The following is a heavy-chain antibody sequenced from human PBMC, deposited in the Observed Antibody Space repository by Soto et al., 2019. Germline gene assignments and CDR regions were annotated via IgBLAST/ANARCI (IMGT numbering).Heavy chain of an antibody. CDR1: GFTFRSYA. CDR2: ISGSGGST. V-gene: IGHV3-23*01. Sequence: GGSLRLSCAASGFTFRSYAMSWVRQAPGKGLEWVSAISGSGGSTYYADSVKGRFTISRDNSKNTLYLQMNSLRAEDTAVYYCAKVRLAAAGTYSPYYGMDVWGQGTTVTVSS. D-gene: IGHD6-13*01. CDR3: AKVRLAAAGTYSPYYGMDV. J-gene: IGHJ6*02.